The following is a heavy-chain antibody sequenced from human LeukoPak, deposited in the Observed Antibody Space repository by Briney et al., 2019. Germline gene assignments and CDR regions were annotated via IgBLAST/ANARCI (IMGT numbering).Heavy chain of an antibody. D-gene: IGHD3-3*01. CDR1: GYIFNTYG. CDR3: AREQAVYDFWSGYPARGDY. CDR2: IRGNNDNT. V-gene: IGHV1-18*01. J-gene: IGHJ4*02. Sequence: VASVKVSCKTSGYIFNTYGISWVRQAPGQGLEWMAWIRGNNDNTKYAQKFQGRVTLTTDTSTSTAYMELRGLTSDDTAVYYCAREQAVYDFWSGYPARGDYWGQGTLVTVSS.